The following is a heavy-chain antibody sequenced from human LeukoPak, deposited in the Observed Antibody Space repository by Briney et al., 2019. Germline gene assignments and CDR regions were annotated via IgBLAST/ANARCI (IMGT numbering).Heavy chain of an antibody. CDR1: GFTFSSYA. V-gene: IGHV3-30-3*01. CDR3: ACTPSRSA. CDR2: ISYDGSNK. J-gene: IGHJ4*02. Sequence: GGSLRLSCAASGFTFSSYAMHWVRQAPGKGLEWVAVISYDGSNKYYADSVKGRFTISRDNSKNTLYLQMNSLRAEDTAVYYCACTPSRSAWGQGTLVTVSS. D-gene: IGHD2-2*01.